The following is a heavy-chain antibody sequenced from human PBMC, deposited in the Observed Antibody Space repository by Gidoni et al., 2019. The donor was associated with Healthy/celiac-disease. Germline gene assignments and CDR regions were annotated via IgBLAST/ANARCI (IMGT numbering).Heavy chain of an antibody. CDR2: IYTSWST. CDR1: GASISSGSSY. CDR3: ARGGEGLHYYYYYGMDV. Sequence: QVQLQASGPGPVKPSQTLSLTCTASGASISSGSSYWSWTRQPAWKGLEWIGRIYTSWSTNYNPSLKSRVTISVDTSKNQFSLKLSSVTAADTAVYYCARGGEGLHYYYYYGMDVWGQGTTVTVSS. J-gene: IGHJ6*02. D-gene: IGHD3-10*01. V-gene: IGHV4-61*02.